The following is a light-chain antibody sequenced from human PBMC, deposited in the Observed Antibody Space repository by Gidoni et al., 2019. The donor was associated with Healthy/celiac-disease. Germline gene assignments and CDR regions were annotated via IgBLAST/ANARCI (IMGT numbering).Light chain of an antibody. CDR3: MQRIEFPFT. CDR1: QSLLDSDDGNIY. Sequence: DIVMTQTPLSLPVTPGEPAYLPCGSSQSLLDSDDGNIYLDWYLQKPGQSPQLLIYTISYRASGVPERFSGSGSGTDFTLKISRVEAEDFGVYYWMQRIEFPFTFGGGTKVEIK. J-gene: IGKJ4*01. CDR2: TIS. V-gene: IGKV2-40*01.